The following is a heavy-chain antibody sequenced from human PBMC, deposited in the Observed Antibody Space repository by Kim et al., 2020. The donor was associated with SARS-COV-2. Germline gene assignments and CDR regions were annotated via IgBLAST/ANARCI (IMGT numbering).Heavy chain of an antibody. CDR3: ASATCNGDCYLIDY. V-gene: IGHV3-30*01. D-gene: IGHD2-21*02. J-gene: IGHJ4*02. Sequence: YVDSVKGRFTISRDNSENTVYLQMNSLRVDDTAVYYCASATCNGDCYLIDYWGQGTLVTVSS.